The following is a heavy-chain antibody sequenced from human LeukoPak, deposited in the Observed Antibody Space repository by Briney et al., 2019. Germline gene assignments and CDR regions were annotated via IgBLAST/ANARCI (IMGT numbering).Heavy chain of an antibody. D-gene: IGHD5-18*01. J-gene: IGHJ5*02. Sequence: SETLSLTCTVSEDSISSTTYCWGWIRQPPGKGLEWIGNIYYSGSTYYNPSLKSRVTISVDTSKSQFSLKLTSVTAADTAVYYCARRGYNYGYGWFDPWGQGTLVTVSS. CDR3: ARRGYNYGYGWFDP. V-gene: IGHV4-39*01. CDR2: IYYSGST. CDR1: EDSISSTTYC.